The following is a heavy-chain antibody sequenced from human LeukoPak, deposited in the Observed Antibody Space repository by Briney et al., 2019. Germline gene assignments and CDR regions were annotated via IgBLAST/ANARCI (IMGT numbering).Heavy chain of an antibody. Sequence: PGGSLRLSCAASGFTFDDYTMHWVRQAPGKGLDWVATISYDGGRQYYADSVKGRFAISRDNSKDTLYLQMNSLRAEDTAMFYCAKDKQWLPTVGYFDYWGQGTLVTVSS. D-gene: IGHD6-19*01. V-gene: IGHV3-30*18. CDR3: AKDKQWLPTVGYFDY. CDR1: GFTFDDYT. J-gene: IGHJ4*02. CDR2: ISYDGGRQ.